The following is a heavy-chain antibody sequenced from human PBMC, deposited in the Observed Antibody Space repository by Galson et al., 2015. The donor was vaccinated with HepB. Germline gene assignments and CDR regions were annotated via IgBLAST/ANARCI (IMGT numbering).Heavy chain of an antibody. Sequence: SLRLSCAASGFTFSSFAMSWVRQAPGKGLEWVSVISGSGDNTHYADSVKGRFSIPRDDSKDTLYLQMNRLRVEDTAIYYCAKDKYYDSSGYRDYWGQGTLVSVAP. V-gene: IGHV3-23*01. CDR2: ISGSGDNT. CDR3: AKDKYYDSSGYRDY. J-gene: IGHJ4*02. D-gene: IGHD3-22*01. CDR1: GFTFSSFA.